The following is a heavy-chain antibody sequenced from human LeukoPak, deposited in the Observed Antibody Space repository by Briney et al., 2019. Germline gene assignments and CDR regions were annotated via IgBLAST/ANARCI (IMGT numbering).Heavy chain of an antibody. V-gene: IGHV3-30-3*01. CDR3: ARANYDFWSGYH. D-gene: IGHD3-3*01. CDR1: GFTFSSYA. Sequence: PGRSLRLSCAASGFTFSSYAMHWVRQAPGKGLEWVAVISYDGSNKYYADSVKGRFTISRDNSKNTLYLQMNSLRAEDTAMYYCARANYDFWSGYHWGHGTLVTVSS. CDR2: ISYDGSNK. J-gene: IGHJ4*01.